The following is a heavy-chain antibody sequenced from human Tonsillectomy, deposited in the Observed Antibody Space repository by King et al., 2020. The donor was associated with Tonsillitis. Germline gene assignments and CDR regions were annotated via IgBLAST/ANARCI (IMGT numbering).Heavy chain of an antibody. V-gene: IGHV3-30*18. CDR1: GFTFSSYG. J-gene: IGHJ4*02. CDR3: SKIGGDRPFDY. Sequence: VQLVESGGGVVQPGRSLRLSCAASGFTFSSYGMHWVCQAPGKGLEWVAVISYDGSNKYYADSVKGRFTISRDNSKNTLYLQMNSLRAEDTAVYFCSKIGGDRPFDYWGQGALVTVSS. D-gene: IGHD2-21*02. CDR2: ISYDGSNK.